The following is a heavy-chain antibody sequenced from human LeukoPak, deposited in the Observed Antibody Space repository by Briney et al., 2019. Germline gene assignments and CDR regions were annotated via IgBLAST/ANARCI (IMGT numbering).Heavy chain of an antibody. V-gene: IGHV4-34*01. CDR2: INHSGST. D-gene: IGHD6-6*01. Sequence: SETLSLTCAVYGGSFSGYDWSWIRQPPGKGLEWIGEINHSGSTNYNPSLKSRVTISVDTSKNQFSLKLSSVTAADTAVYYCASPIAARRHAFDIWGQGTMVTVSS. J-gene: IGHJ3*02. CDR3: ASPIAARRHAFDI. CDR1: GGSFSGYD.